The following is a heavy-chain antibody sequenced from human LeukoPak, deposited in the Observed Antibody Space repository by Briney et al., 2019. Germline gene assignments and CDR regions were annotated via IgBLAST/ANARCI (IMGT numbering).Heavy chain of an antibody. D-gene: IGHD5-12*01. J-gene: IGHJ4*02. CDR2: IYYSGST. V-gene: IGHV4-59*08. CDR3: ARGVVAKYYFDY. CDR1: GGSISSYY. Sequence: SETLSLTCTVSGGSISSYYWSWIRQPPGKGLEWIGYIYYSGSTNYNPSLKSRVTISVDTSKNQFSLKLSSVTAADTAVYYCARGVVAKYYFDYWGQGTLVTVSS.